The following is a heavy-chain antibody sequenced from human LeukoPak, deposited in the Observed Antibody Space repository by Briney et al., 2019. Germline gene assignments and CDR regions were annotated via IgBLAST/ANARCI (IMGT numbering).Heavy chain of an antibody. CDR1: GGTFSSYA. J-gene: IGHJ4*02. CDR2: IIPILGIA. Sequence: SVKVSCKASGGTFSSYAISWVRQAPGQGLEWMGRIIPILGIANYAKKFQGRVTITADKSTSTAYMELSSLRSEDTAVYYCARDRVSSYCGGDCRYSLNYWGQGTLVTVSS. V-gene: IGHV1-69*04. D-gene: IGHD2-21*02. CDR3: ARDRVSSYCGGDCRYSLNY.